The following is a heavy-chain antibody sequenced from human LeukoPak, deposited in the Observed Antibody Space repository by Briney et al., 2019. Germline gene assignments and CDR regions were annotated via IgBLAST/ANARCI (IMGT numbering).Heavy chain of an antibody. J-gene: IGHJ4*02. CDR1: GGSFSSYY. CDR2: IDYSGST. CDR3: ARLIVGATFDS. D-gene: IGHD1-26*01. V-gene: IGHV4-59*08. Sequence: PSETLSLTCSVSGGSFSSYYRSWIRQPPGKGLEWIGFIDYSGSTNYSPSLKSRLTISVDTSKNQFSLKLSSVTAADTAVYYCARLIVGATFDSRGQGTLVTVSS.